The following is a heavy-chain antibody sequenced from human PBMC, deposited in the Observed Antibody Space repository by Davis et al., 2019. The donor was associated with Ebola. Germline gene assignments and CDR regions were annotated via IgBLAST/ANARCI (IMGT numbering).Heavy chain of an antibody. J-gene: IGHJ4*02. D-gene: IGHD5-18*01. CDR3: ARYWEDTAMVTGAFDY. CDR2: ISSSGSTI. CDR1: CFTFSDYY. Sequence: GESLKISCASSCFTFSDYYVSWIRQAPGKGLEWVSYISSSGSTIYYADSVKGRFTTSRDNAKNSLYLQMNSLRAEDTAVYYCARYWEDTAMVTGAFDYWGQGTLVTVSS. V-gene: IGHV3-11*01.